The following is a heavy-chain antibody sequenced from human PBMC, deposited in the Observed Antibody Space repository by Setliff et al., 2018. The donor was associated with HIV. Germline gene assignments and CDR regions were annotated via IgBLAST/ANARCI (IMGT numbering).Heavy chain of an antibody. Sequence: SLRLSCAASGFTFDDYAIHWVRQAPGKGLEWVSGISWNSGSIGYADSVKCRFTISRDNAKNSLYLQMNSLRAEDTALYYCAKDAQSSSGYMDVWGKGTTVTVSS. V-gene: IGHV3-9*01. CDR1: GFTFDDYA. D-gene: IGHD6-6*01. J-gene: IGHJ6*03. CDR3: AKDAQSSSGYMDV. CDR2: ISWNSGSI.